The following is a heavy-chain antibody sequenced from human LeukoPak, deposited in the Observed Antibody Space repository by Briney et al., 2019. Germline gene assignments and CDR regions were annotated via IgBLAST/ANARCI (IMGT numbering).Heavy chain of an antibody. J-gene: IGHJ6*02. V-gene: IGHV3-7*01. CDR2: INEEGTEK. Sequence: GGSLRLSCAASIFSFSKYWMRWVRQAPGKGLEWVANINEEGTEKHYVDSVKGRFFIPRDNAKNSLYLQMNSLRDDDTAVYYCARDPEGDYYDMDVWGQGTTVTVSS. CDR3: ARDPEGDYYDMDV. D-gene: IGHD5-12*01. CDR1: IFSFSKYW.